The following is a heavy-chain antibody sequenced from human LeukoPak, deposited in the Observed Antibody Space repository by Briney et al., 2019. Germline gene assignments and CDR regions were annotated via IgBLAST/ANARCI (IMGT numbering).Heavy chain of an antibody. CDR1: GGSISSYY. V-gene: IGHV4-59*01. J-gene: IGHJ4*02. CDR3: ARGRWNYAY. D-gene: IGHD1-7*01. CDR2: IYYSGST. Sequence: SETLSLTCTVSGGSISSYYWSWIRQPPGKGLEWIGYIYYSGSTNYNPSLKSRVTISVDTSKNQFSLKLSSVTAADTAVYYCARGRWNYAYWGQGTLVTVSS.